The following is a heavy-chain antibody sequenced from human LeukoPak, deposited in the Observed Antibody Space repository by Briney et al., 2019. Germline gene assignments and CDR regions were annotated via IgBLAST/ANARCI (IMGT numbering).Heavy chain of an antibody. CDR2: IWYDGSNK. J-gene: IGHJ6*02. CDR1: GFTFSSYG. D-gene: IGHD3-10*01. Sequence: GGSLRLSCAASGFTFSSYGMHWVRQAPGKGLEWVAVIWYDGSNKYYADSVKGRFTISRDNSKNTLYLQMNSLRAEDTAVYYCAREVVEAWFGESKARYYYYGMDVWGQGTTVTVSS. CDR3: AREVVEAWFGESKARYYYYGMDV. V-gene: IGHV3-33*01.